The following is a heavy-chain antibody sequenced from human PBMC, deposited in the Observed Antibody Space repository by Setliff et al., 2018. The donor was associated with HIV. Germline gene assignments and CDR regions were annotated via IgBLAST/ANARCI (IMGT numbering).Heavy chain of an antibody. Sequence: SETLSLTCTVSGDSISSYYWTWIRHPAGQGLEWIGRIYISGSTKYNPSIKSRVTMSVDTSKNQFSLRLSSVTAADTAMYYCAMQGSSYFEYWGRGILGTVSS. J-gene: IGHJ4*02. V-gene: IGHV4-4*07. CDR2: IYISGST. CDR1: GDSISSYY. D-gene: IGHD6-6*01. CDR3: AMQGSSYFEY.